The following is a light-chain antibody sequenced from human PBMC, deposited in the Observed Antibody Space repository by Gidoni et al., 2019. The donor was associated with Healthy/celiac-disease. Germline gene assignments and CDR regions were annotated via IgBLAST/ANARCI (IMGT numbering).Light chain of an antibody. V-gene: IGKV3-20*01. CDR2: GAS. CDR1: QSVSSSY. Sequence: EIVLTQSPGTLSLSPGERATLSCRASQSVSSSYLAGYQQKPGQAPRLLIYGASSRDTGIPDRFSGSGSGTDFTLTISRLEPEDFAVYYCQQYGSSPYTFGQGTKVEIK. J-gene: IGKJ2*01. CDR3: QQYGSSPYT.